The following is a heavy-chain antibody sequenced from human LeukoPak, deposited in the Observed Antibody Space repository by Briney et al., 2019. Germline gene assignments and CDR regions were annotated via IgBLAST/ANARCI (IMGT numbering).Heavy chain of an antibody. CDR3: ASPYSSGYLDRRGLGY. D-gene: IGHD6-19*01. J-gene: IGHJ4*02. V-gene: IGHV4-34*01. CDR2: INHSGST. CDR1: GGSFSGYY. Sequence: SETLSLTCAVYGGSFSGYYWSSIRQPPGKGLEWIGEINHSGSTNYNPSLKSRVTISVDTSKNQFSLKLSSVTAADTAVYYCASPYSSGYLDRRGLGYWGQGTLVTVSS.